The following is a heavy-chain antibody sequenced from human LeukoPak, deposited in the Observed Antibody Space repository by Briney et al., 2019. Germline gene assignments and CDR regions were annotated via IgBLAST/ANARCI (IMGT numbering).Heavy chain of an antibody. CDR1: GGTFSTYA. CDR2: IIPIFGTA. Sequence: SVKVSCKASGGTFSTYAISWVRQAPGQGLEWMRGIIPIFGTANYAQKFKGRVTITADKSTSTAYMELSSLRSEDTAMYYCATRAAGIPTRPAYYYYYMDVWGTGTTVTVSS. CDR3: ATRAAGIPTRPAYYYYYMDV. J-gene: IGHJ6*03. D-gene: IGHD6-6*01. V-gene: IGHV1-69*06.